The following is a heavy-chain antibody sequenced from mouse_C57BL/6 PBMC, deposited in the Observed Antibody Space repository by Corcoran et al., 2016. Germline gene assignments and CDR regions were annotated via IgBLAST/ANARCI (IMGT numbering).Heavy chain of an antibody. J-gene: IGHJ3*01. CDR3: ARQLLPLAY. V-gene: IGHV9-3*01. D-gene: IGHD1-1*01. CDR2: INTYSGVP. CDR1: GYTFTTYG. Sequence: QIQLVQSGPELKKPGETVKISCKASGYTFTTYGMSWVKQAPGKGLKWMGWINTYSGVPTYADDFKGRFAFSLETSASTAYLQINNLKNEDTATDFCARQLLPLAYWGQGTLVTVSA.